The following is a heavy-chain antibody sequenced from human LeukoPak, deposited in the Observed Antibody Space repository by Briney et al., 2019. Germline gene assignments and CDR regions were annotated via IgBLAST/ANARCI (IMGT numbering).Heavy chain of an antibody. CDR1: GFTFSRYW. J-gene: IGHJ4*02. Sequence: PGGSLRLSCAASGFTFSRYWMTWVRQAPGKGLEWVANIKEDGSENSYVESVKGRFTISRDNAKNSLYLQLNSLRAEETAVYFCARQRYSDYWGQGTLVTVSS. D-gene: IGHD1-1*01. V-gene: IGHV3-7*01. CDR2: IKEDGSEN. CDR3: ARQRYSDY.